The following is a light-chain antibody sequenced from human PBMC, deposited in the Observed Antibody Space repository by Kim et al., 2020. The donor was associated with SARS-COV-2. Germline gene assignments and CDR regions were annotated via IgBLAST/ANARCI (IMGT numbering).Light chain of an antibody. Sequence: SFTSRSDRIASSYVQCYHQRPGSPPTTVISYDNQRPAGVPARCSGSIDSSSNSASLTISGLKTEDEADYYCQSYDNTNWVFGGGTQLTVL. V-gene: IGLV6-57*01. CDR3: QSYDNTNWV. CDR1: SDRIASSY. CDR2: YDN. J-gene: IGLJ3*02.